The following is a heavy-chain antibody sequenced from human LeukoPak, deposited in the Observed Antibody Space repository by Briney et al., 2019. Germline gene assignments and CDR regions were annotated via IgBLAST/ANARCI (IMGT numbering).Heavy chain of an antibody. V-gene: IGHV4-38-2*01. J-gene: IGHJ4*02. D-gene: IGHD1-26*01. CDR2: IYHTGST. CDR3: ARVWEPKGTGTYYFDY. Sequence: SGGSLRLSCAASGFTFSDYYMSWIRQAPGKGLEWIGNIYHTGSTYYNPSLKSRVTIFVDTSKNHYSLKLTSVTAADTAVYYCARVWEPKGTGTYYFDYWGQGALVTVSS. CDR1: GFTFSDYY.